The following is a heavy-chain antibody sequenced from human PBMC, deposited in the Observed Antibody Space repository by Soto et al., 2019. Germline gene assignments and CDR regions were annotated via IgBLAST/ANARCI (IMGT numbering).Heavy chain of an antibody. D-gene: IGHD3-10*01. CDR3: AKLPFYFGSGSFDY. J-gene: IGHJ4*02. CDR2: ISGSGDTS. CDR1: GFTFSSYG. V-gene: IGHV3-23*01. Sequence: GGSLRLSCAASGFTFSSYGMTWVRQSPGKGLEWVSLISGSGDTSHYADSVKGRFTVSRDNSKNTLYLQMNSLRAEDTAVYYCAKLPFYFGSGSFDYWGQGTLVTVS.